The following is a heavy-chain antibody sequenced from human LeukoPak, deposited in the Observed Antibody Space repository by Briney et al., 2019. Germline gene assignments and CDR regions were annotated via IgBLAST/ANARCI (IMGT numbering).Heavy chain of an antibody. V-gene: IGHV1-8*02. J-gene: IGHJ4*02. D-gene: IGHD2/OR15-2a*01. CDR3: ARESMAPNYYFDY. CDR1: GYTFTGYY. CDR2: INPNSGNT. Sequence: ASVKVSCKASGYTFTGYYMHWVRQAPGQGLEWMGRINPNSGNTGYAQKFQGRVTMTRNTSISTAYMELSSLRSEDTAVYYCARESMAPNYYFDYWGQGTLVTVSS.